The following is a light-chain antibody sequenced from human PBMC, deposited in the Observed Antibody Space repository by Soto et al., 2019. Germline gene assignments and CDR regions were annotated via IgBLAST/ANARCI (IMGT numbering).Light chain of an antibody. CDR1: SSDVGGYNY. CDR2: EVS. CDR3: SCHTSISIPRVV. V-gene: IGLV2-14*01. Sequence: QSVLTQPASVSGSPGQSITISCTGTSSDVGGYNYVSWYQQHPGKAPKLMIYEVSNRPSGVSNRFSGSKSGTAASLTISGLEVEAEADYYYSCHTSISIPRVVFGGGTKLTVL. J-gene: IGLJ2*01.